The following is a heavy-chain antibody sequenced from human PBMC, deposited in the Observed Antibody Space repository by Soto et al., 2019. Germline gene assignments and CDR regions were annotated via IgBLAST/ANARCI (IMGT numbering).Heavy chain of an antibody. CDR3: AREATLRYFDWGFDY. D-gene: IGHD3-9*01. V-gene: IGHV4-61*01. J-gene: IGHJ4*02. Sequence: GPGPRPSSETLSLTCTVSGGSVSSGSYYWSWIRQPPGKGLEWIGYIYYSGSTNYNPSLKSRVTISVDTSKNQFSLKMSSVTAADTPVYYCAREATLRYFDWGFDYWGPGTLVTVSS. CDR1: GGSVSSGSYY. CDR2: IYYSGST.